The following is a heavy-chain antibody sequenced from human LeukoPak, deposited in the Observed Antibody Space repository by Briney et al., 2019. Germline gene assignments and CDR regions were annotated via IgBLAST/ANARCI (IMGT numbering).Heavy chain of an antibody. CDR2: ISSSSSYI. CDR3: ARAAATATRGDY. V-gene: IGHV3-21*01. J-gene: IGHJ4*02. Sequence: GGSLRLSCAASGFTFSNHNMNWVRQAPGKGLEWVSSISSSSSYIYYADSVKGRFTISRDNAKNSLYLQLNSLRGEDTAVYYCARAAATATRGDYWGQGTLVTVSS. CDR1: GFTFSNHN. D-gene: IGHD6-13*01.